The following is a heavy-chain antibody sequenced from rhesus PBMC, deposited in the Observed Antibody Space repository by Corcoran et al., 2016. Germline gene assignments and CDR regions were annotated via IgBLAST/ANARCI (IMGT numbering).Heavy chain of an antibody. CDR2: ITYSGST. CDR3: ARDGNWGFFDY. Sequence: QVQLQESGPGLVKPSETLSLTCAVSGGSISSGYYYWSWIRQPPGKGLEWIGYITYSGSTSYNPSLQSRLTISSDTSKIQFSLKLSSVTAADTAVYYCARDGNWGFFDYWGQGVLVTVSS. D-gene: IGHD7-45*01. J-gene: IGHJ4*01. CDR1: GGSISSGYYY. V-gene: IGHV4-122*02.